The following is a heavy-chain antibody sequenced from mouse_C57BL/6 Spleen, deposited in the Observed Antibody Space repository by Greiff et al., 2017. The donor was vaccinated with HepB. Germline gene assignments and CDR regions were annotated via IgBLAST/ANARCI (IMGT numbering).Heavy chain of an antibody. CDR1: GYTFTDYY. V-gene: IGHV1-26*01. D-gene: IGHD2-4*01. CDR2: INPNNGGT. CDR3: AKIYDYDGGYYFDY. J-gene: IGHJ2*01. Sequence: EVQLQQSGPELVKPGASVKISCKASGYTFTDYYMNWVKQSHGKSLEWIGDINPNNGGTSYNQKFKGKATLTVDKSSSTAYMELRSLTSEDSAVYYCAKIYDYDGGYYFDYWGQGTTLTVSS.